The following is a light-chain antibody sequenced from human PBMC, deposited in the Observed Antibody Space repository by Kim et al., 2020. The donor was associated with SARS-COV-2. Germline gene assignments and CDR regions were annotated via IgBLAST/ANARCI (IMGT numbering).Light chain of an antibody. CDR1: SSNIGSNA. CDR2: NNN. J-gene: IGLJ3*02. CDR3: AAWDDSLSGRV. Sequence: QSVLTQPPSASGTPGHRVTISCSGTSSNIGSNAVDWYQQLPGTAPKLLIYNNNERPSGVPDRFSGSKSGTSASLAISGLQSEDEADYYCAAWDDSLSGRVFGGGTQLTVL. V-gene: IGLV1-44*01.